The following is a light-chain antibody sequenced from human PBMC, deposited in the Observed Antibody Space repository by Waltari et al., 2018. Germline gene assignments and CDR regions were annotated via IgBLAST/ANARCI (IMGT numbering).Light chain of an antibody. V-gene: IGLV2-23*02. CDR3: CSYARSRTVD. CDR1: DSDVGGYNL. CDR2: EVS. J-gene: IGLJ1*01. Sequence: QSALTQSASVSGSPGQSITISCTGIDSDVGGYNLVSWYQHHPGEAPRLIIYEVSRRPAGVVRRFSGSKSGNTASLTITGRQAEDEADYYCCSYARSRTVDFGTGTKVTVL.